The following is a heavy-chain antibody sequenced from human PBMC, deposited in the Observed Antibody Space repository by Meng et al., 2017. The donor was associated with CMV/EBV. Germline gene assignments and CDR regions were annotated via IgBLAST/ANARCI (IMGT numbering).Heavy chain of an antibody. V-gene: IGHV4-39*01. CDR1: GGSISSSSYY. D-gene: IGHD2-2*01. J-gene: IGHJ5*02. CDR2: IYYSGST. CDR3: ASYWYQLLEDNYNWFDP. Sequence: GSLRLSCTVSGGSISSSSYYWGWIRQPPGKGLEWIGSIYYSGSTYYNPSLKSRVTISVDTSKNQFSLKRSSVTAADTAVYYCASYWYQLLEDNYNWFDPWGQGTLVTVSS.